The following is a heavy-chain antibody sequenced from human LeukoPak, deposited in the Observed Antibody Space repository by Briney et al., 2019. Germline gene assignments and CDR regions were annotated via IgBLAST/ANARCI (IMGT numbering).Heavy chain of an antibody. J-gene: IGHJ5*02. CDR3: ARGDYGDYVAKWFDP. D-gene: IGHD4-17*01. V-gene: IGHV4-34*01. Sequence: SETLSLTCTVSGGSISSYYWSWIRQPPGKGLEWIGEINHSGSTNYNPSLKSRVTISVDTSKNQFSLKLSSVTAADTAVYYCARGDYGDYVAKWFDPWGQGTLVTVSS. CDR1: GGSISSYY. CDR2: INHSGST.